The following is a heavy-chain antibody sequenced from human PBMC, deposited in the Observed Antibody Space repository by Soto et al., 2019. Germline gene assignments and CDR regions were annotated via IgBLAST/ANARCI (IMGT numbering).Heavy chain of an antibody. Sequence: QVQLQESGPGLVKPSETLSLTCTVSGGSISSYYWSWIRRPPGKGLEWIGYIYYSGSTNYNPSLKSRVTISVDTSKNQFSLKLSSVTAADTAVYYCARDNRSKGYCSGGSCYGFRAFDIWGQGTMVTVSS. CDR1: GGSISSYY. J-gene: IGHJ3*02. V-gene: IGHV4-59*01. CDR3: ARDNRSKGYCSGGSCYGFRAFDI. D-gene: IGHD2-15*01. CDR2: IYYSGST.